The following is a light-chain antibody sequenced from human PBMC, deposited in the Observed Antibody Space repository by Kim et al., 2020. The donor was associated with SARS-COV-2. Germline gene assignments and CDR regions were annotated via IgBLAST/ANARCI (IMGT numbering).Light chain of an antibody. CDR2: AAS. J-gene: IGKJ1*01. CDR3: QQSYTTPWT. V-gene: IGKV1-39*01. Sequence: ASVGDRVTITCRARQYISNYLIWYQQKPGKAPKVLIFAASSLQSGVSSRFSGSGSGTDFTLTITSLQPEDFATYYCQQSYTTPWTFGQGTKVDIK. CDR1: QYISNY.